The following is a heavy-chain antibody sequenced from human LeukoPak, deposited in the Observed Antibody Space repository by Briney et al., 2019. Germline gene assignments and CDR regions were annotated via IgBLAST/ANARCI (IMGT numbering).Heavy chain of an antibody. D-gene: IGHD3-22*01. CDR3: AKGYYFDSSGYLNIDY. J-gene: IGHJ4*02. CDR2: ISGSGGST. Sequence: PGGSLRLSCAASGFTFSSYAMSWVRQAPGKGLEWVSAISGSGGSTYYADSVKGRFTISRDNSKNTLYLQMNSLGAEDTAVYYCAKGYYFDSSGYLNIDYWGQGTLVTVSS. V-gene: IGHV3-23*01. CDR1: GFTFSSYA.